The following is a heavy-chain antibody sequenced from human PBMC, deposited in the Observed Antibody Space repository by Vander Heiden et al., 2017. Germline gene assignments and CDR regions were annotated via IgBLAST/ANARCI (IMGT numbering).Heavy chain of an antibody. CDR1: GFTFDDHA. D-gene: IGHD5-18*01. CDR3: AKDTISRDGYSYYYYYGMDV. J-gene: IGHJ6*02. CDR2: SSWDGGST. Sequence: EMQLVESGGVVVQPGGSLRLSCAASGFTFDDHAMHWVRQAPGKGLEWVSLSSWDGGSTYYADSVKGRFTISRDNSKNSLYLQMNSLRAEDTALYYCAKDTISRDGYSYYYYYGMDVWGQGTTVTVSS. V-gene: IGHV3-43D*04.